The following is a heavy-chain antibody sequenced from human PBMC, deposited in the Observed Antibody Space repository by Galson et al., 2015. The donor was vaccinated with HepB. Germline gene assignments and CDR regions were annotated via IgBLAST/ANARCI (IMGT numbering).Heavy chain of an antibody. J-gene: IGHJ4*02. CDR3: AKASVYDSSGYDY. CDR1: GFTFSSYG. Sequence: SLRLSCAASGFTFSSYGMHWVRQAPGKGLEWVAFIRYDGSNKYYADSVKGRFTISRDNSKNTLYLQMNSLRAEDTAVYYCAKASVYDSSGYDYWGQGTLVTVSS. CDR2: IRYDGSNK. V-gene: IGHV3-30*02. D-gene: IGHD3-22*01.